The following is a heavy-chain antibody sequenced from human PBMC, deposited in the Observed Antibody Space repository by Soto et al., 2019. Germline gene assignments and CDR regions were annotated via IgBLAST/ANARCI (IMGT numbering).Heavy chain of an antibody. CDR1: GYRFPSYW. D-gene: IGHD4-17*01. CDR2: IDPSDSYT. V-gene: IGHV5-10-1*01. Sequence: GESLKISCKGSGYRFPSYWISWVRQMPGKGLEWMGRIDPSDSYTNYSPSFQGHVTISADKSISTAYLQWSSLKASDTAVYYCARQMDGDYDLDGMDGCGQGPTVTVAS. J-gene: IGHJ6*02. CDR3: ARQMDGDYDLDGMDG.